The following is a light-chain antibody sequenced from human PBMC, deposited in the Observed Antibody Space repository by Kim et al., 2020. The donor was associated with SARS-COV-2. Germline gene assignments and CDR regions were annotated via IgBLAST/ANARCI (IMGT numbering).Light chain of an antibody. CDR1: NLGLSS. CDR2: QHS. J-gene: IGLJ1*01. V-gene: IGLV3-1*01. Sequence: VTRGKTATITSSGHNLGLSSASWYQQKPGPSPVLFIYQHSKLPSGIPERCATSNSGSTATLTISGTQAVDEADYYCQAWDGTTAVFGAGTKVTVL. CDR3: QAWDGTTAV.